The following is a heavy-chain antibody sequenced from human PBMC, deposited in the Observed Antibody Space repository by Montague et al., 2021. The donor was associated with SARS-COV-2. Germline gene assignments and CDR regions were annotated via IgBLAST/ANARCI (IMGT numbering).Heavy chain of an antibody. D-gene: IGHD3-22*01. CDR1: GFTFSSYC. CDR2: ISSHGSRR. J-gene: IGHJ4*02. V-gene: IGHV3-74*01. CDR3: ARDGEIVAVGYYFDS. Sequence: SLRLSCAASGFTFSSYCTHWVRQPPGKGQVWGSHISSHGSRRRYVDSVKGRFTISRDNAKNTLYLQMNSLRAEDTAVYYCARDGEIVAVGYYFDSWGQGTLVTGSA.